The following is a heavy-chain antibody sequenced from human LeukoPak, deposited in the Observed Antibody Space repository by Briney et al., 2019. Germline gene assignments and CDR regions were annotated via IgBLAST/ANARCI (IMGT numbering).Heavy chain of an antibody. D-gene: IGHD4-17*01. V-gene: IGHV3-23*01. J-gene: IGHJ4*02. CDR2: ITISGDNT. CDR1: GFTFSSHA. CDR3: AQEIRPNDY. Sequence: PGGSLRLSCAVSGFTFSSHAMSWVRRAPGKGLEGVSSITISGDNTLYADSVKGRFTISRDNSKNTLYLQMNSLRVEDTAVYYCAQEIRPNDYWGQGTLVTVSS.